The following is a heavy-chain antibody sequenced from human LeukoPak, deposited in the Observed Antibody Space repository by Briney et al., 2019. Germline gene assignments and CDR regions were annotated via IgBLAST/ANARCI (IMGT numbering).Heavy chain of an antibody. CDR1: GYTLTELS. CDR3: ATDLFTMVRGVPPGY. Sequence: ASVKVSCKVSGYTLTELSMHWVRQAPGKGLEWMGGFDPEDGETIYAQKFQGRVTMTEDTSTDTAYMELSSLRSEDTAVYYCATDLFTMVRGVPPGYWGQGTLVTVSS. J-gene: IGHJ4*02. CDR2: FDPEDGET. V-gene: IGHV1-24*01. D-gene: IGHD3-10*01.